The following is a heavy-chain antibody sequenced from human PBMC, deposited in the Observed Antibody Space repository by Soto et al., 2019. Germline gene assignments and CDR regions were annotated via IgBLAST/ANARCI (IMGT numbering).Heavy chain of an antibody. V-gene: IGHV6-1*01. D-gene: IGHD3-16*01. J-gene: IGHJ4*02. CDR1: GDSVSSNTAA. Sequence: QVQLQQSGPGLVKPSQTLALTCAISGDSVSSNTAAWNWIRQSPSRGLEWLGRTYYRSKWYNDYALSLKSRISNNVDTSKHQFSLQMRSVTPDDTAVYFCARDRGGLGYWGQGILVTVSS. CDR2: TYYRSKWYN. CDR3: ARDRGGLGY.